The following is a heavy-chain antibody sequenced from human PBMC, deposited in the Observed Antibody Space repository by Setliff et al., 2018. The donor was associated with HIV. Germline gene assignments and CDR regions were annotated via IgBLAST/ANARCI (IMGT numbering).Heavy chain of an antibody. Sequence: PGGSLRLSCAASGFTFSIYEMNWVRQAPGKGLEWVSYMTASGSNIYYADSAKGRFTISRDNAKNSLYLQMNSLRAEDTAIYYCARDDPAGGIDFWGQGTLVTVSS. J-gene: IGHJ4*02. CDR2: MTASGSNI. D-gene: IGHD1-26*01. V-gene: IGHV3-48*03. CDR3: ARDDPAGGIDF. CDR1: GFTFSIYE.